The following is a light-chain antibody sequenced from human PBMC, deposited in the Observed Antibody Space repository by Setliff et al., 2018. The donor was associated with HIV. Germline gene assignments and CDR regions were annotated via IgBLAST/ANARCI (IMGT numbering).Light chain of an antibody. CDR2: DVS. V-gene: IGLV2-14*03. J-gene: IGLJ1*01. CDR1: SSXXGGYNY. CDR3: SSYTSSSTYV. Sequence: VLTQPASVSGSPGQWITISCTGSSSXXGGYNYVSWFQQHPGKAPNLMISDVSNRPSGVSIRFSGSKSGNTASMPLSGLQAEHEVDYYCSSYTSSSTYVFGTGTKVTVL.